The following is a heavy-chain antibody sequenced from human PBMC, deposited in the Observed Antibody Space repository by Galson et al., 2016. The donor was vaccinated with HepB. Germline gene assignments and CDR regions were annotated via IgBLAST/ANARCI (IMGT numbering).Heavy chain of an antibody. CDR3: ARWYCSSSNCFYDS. D-gene: IGHD2-2*01. Sequence: SLRLSCAASGFTFSTYAMHWVRQAPGKGLEWVADILDNGNNKYYADSVKGRFSISRDNSKNTLYLQMNSLRVEDTAMFYCARWYCSSSNCFYDSWGQGTLVTVSS. CDR1: GFTFSTYA. CDR2: ILDNGNNK. J-gene: IGHJ4*02. V-gene: IGHV3-33*05.